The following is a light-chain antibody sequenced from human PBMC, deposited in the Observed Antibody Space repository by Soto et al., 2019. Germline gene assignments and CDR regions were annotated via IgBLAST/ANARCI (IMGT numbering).Light chain of an antibody. J-gene: IGLJ3*02. CDR3: AAWDDSLSGRV. V-gene: IGLV1-47*02. CDR1: SSNIGSNY. Sequence: QSVLTQPPSASGTPGQRITISCSGSSSNIGSNYVYWYQQLPGTAPKLLIYSNNQRPSAVPDRFSGSKSGTSASLAISGLRSEDEADYYCAAWDDSLSGRVFGGGTKLTVL. CDR2: SNN.